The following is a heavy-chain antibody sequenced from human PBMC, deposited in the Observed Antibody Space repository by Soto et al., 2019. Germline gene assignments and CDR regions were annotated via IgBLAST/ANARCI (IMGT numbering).Heavy chain of an antibody. CDR3: ARAAVPAAIGY. V-gene: IGHV4-59*01. CDR2: IYYSGST. D-gene: IGHD2-2*01. CDR1: GGSISSYY. J-gene: IGHJ4*02. Sequence: SETLSLTCTVSGGSISSYYWSWIRQPPGKGLEWIGYIYYSGSTNYSPSLKSRVTISVDTSKNQFSLKLSSVTAADTAVYYCARAAVPAAIGYWGQGNPGHRLL.